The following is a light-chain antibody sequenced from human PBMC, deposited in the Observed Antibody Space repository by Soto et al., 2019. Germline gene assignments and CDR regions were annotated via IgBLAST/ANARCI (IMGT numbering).Light chain of an antibody. J-gene: IGKJ1*01. CDR1: QSISNY. CDR2: KAS. V-gene: IGKV1-5*03. Sequence: DIPMTQSLSTLSASVGDRVTITCRASQSISNYLAWYQQKPGKAPKLLISKASSLESGVPSRFSGSGSGTEFTLTISSLQPDDFATYYCQQYNSYSCTFGQGTKVEIK. CDR3: QQYNSYSCT.